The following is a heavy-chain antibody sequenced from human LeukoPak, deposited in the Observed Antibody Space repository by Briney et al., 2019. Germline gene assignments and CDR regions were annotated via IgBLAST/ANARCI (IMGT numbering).Heavy chain of an antibody. CDR3: ARDVRYYDILTGYYTYYFDY. Sequence: SETLSLTCTVSGYSISSGYYWGWIRQPPGKGLEWIGSIYHSGGTYYNPSLKSRVTISVDTSKNQFSLKLSSVTAADTAVYYCARDVRYYDILTGYYTYYFDYWGQGTLVTVSS. CDR2: IYHSGGT. V-gene: IGHV4-38-2*02. CDR1: GYSISSGYY. D-gene: IGHD3-9*01. J-gene: IGHJ4*02.